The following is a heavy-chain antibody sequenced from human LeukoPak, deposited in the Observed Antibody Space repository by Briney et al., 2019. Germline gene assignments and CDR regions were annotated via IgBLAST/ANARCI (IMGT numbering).Heavy chain of an antibody. V-gene: IGHV4-39*07. J-gene: IGHJ3*02. D-gene: IGHD3-16*02. CDR1: GGSISTSNHY. Sequence: SETLSLTCTVSGGSISTSNHYWGWIRQPPGKGLEWIGNIFYSGSTYYRPSLRSRITISLDTSRNQFSLKLNSVTAADTAVYYCAKSNSYGLVDIWGQGTMVTVSS. CDR3: AKSNSYGLVDI. CDR2: IFYSGST.